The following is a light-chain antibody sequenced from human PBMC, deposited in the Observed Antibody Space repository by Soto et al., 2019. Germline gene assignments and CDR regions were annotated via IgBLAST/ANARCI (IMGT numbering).Light chain of an antibody. V-gene: IGLV2-14*03. J-gene: IGLJ1*01. Sequence: QSVLTQPASVSGSPGQSITISCTGTSSDIGPYNYVSWYQHHPGKAPKLMIYDVSNRPSGVSDRFSGSKSGSTASLTISGLQAEDEADYYCSSYTSSSSYVFGTGTKATVL. CDR3: SSYTSSSSYV. CDR2: DVS. CDR1: SSDIGPYNY.